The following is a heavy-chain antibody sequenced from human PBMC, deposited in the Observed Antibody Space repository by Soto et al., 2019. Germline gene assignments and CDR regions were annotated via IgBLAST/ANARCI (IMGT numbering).Heavy chain of an antibody. CDR1: GFSFSDYW. J-gene: IGHJ4*02. V-gene: IGHV3-7*01. CDR2: IKEDGSEK. D-gene: IGHD1-26*01. Sequence: GGSLRLSCAASGFSFSDYWMSWVRQAPGKGLEWVANIKEDGSEKYYVDSVKGRFTISRDNAKMSLYLQMHSLRAEDTAVYYCARINGSSFFDFWGQGTLVTDSS. CDR3: ARINGSSFFDF.